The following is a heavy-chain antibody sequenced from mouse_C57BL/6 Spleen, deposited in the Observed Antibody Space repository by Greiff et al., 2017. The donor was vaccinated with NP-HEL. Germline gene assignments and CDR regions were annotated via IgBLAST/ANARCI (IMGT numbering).Heavy chain of an antibody. Sequence: VQLQQSGAELVKPGASVKISCKASGYAFSSYWMNWVKQRPGKGLEWIGQIYPGDGDTNYNGKFKGKATLTADKSSSTAYMQLSSLTAEDSAVYFWAIITTVVATGAMDYWGQGTSVTVSS. V-gene: IGHV1-80*01. D-gene: IGHD1-1*01. J-gene: IGHJ4*01. CDR2: IYPGDGDT. CDR3: AIITTVVATGAMDY. CDR1: GYAFSSYW.